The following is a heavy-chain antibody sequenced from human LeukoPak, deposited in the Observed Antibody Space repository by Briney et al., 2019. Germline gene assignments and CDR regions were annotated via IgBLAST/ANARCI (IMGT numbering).Heavy chain of an antibody. D-gene: IGHD1-26*01. V-gene: IGHV3-7*01. CDR3: AREWDSGWGGTYFDN. CDR1: GFTFSRYW. CDR2: IKQDGSEK. J-gene: IGHJ4*02. Sequence: GGSLRLSCAASGFTFSRYWMTWVRQAPGKGLEWVASIKQDGSEKFYADSLKGRLIISRDNAKSLLYLQVNSLTVEDTAVYYCAREWDSGWGGTYFDNWGREPWSPSPQ.